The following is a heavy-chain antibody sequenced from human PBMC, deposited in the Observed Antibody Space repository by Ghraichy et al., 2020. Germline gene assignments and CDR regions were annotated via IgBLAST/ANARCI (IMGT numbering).Heavy chain of an antibody. J-gene: IGHJ4*02. CDR2: INSDGSST. D-gene: IGHD5-12*01. CDR3: ARQGGYEYFDY. CDR1: GFTFSRYW. Sequence: GESLNISCAASGFTFSRYWMHWVRQAPGMGLVWVSRINSDGSSTTYAESVKGRFTISRDNAKNTLYLQMNSLRVEDTAVYYCARQGGYEYFDYWGQGTLVTVSS. V-gene: IGHV3-74*01.